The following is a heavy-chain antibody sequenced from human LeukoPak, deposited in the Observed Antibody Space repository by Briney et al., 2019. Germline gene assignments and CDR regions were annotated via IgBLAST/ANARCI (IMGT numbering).Heavy chain of an antibody. D-gene: IGHD2-2*01. CDR2: ISYDGSNK. CDR1: GFTFSSYA. CDR3: ARAVQGPAAPNWFDP. J-gene: IGHJ5*02. Sequence: GGSLRLSCAASGFTFSSYAMHWVRQAPGKGLEWVAVISYDGSNKYYADSLKGRFTISRDNSKNTLYLQMNSLRAEDTAVYYCARAVQGPAAPNWFDPWGQGTLVTVSS. V-gene: IGHV3-30-3*01.